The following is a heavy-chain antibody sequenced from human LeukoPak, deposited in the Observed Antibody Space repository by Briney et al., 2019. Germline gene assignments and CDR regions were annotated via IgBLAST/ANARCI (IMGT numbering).Heavy chain of an antibody. J-gene: IGHJ4*02. V-gene: IGHV1-18*01. D-gene: IGHD6-6*01. Sequence: ASVKVSCKASGYTFTSYGISWVRQAPGQGLEWMGWISTYNGNTNYAQKLQGRVTMTTDTSTSTAYMELSSLRSEDTAVYYCARGEYSSSSFDYWGQGTLVTVSS. CDR1: GYTFTSYG. CDR3: ARGEYSSSSFDY. CDR2: ISTYNGNT.